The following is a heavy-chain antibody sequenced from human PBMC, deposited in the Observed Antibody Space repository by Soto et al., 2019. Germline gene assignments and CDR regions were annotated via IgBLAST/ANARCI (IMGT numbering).Heavy chain of an antibody. CDR2: ITSRADST. D-gene: IGHD6-19*01. V-gene: IGHV3-23*01. CDR3: AKDRASGWYSAFDY. J-gene: IGHJ4*02. CDR1: GFSFSNYA. Sequence: GGSLRLSCTTSGFSFSNYAMSWVRQAPGKGLEWVSAITSRADSTYSADSVKGRFTISRDNSQSTLYLQMTGLRAEDTAVYFCAKDRASGWYSAFDYWGQGALVTVSS.